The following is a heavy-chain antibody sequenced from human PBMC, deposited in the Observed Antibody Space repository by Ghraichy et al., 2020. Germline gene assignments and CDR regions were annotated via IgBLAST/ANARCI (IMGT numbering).Heavy chain of an antibody. V-gene: IGHV1-2*04. CDR3: ARVRSSGSYGFSDAFDI. J-gene: IGHJ3*02. D-gene: IGHD1-26*01. CDR2: INPNSGGT. CDR1: GYTFTGYY. Sequence: ASVKVSCKASGYTFTGYYMHWVRQAPGQGLEWMGWINPNSGGTNYAQKFQGWVTMTRDTSISTAYMELSRLRSDDTAVYYCARVRSSGSYGFSDAFDIWGQGTMVTVSS.